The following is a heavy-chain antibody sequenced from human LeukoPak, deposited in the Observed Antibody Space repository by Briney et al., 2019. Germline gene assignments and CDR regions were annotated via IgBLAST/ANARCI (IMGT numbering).Heavy chain of an antibody. D-gene: IGHD3-22*01. CDR3: ARHRGYYDSPNWFDP. V-gene: IGHV4-38-2*02. CDR2: IYHSGRT. CDR1: GYSISSGYC. J-gene: IGHJ5*02. Sequence: SETLSLTCTVSGYSISSGYCWGWIRQPPGKGLEWIGSIYHSGRTFYNPSLKSRVTISVDTSKNQFSLKLSSVTAADTAVYYCARHRGYYDSPNWFDPWGQGTLVTVSS.